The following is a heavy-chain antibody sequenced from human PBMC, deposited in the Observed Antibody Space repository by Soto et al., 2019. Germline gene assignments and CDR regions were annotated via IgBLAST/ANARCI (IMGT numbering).Heavy chain of an antibody. V-gene: IGHV3-23*01. CDR3: AKNMGIAVAGTVIDY. J-gene: IGHJ4*02. CDR1: GFTFSSYA. CDR2: ISGSGGST. Sequence: GGSLRLSCAASGFTFSSYAMSWVRQAPGKGLEWVSAISGSGGSTYYADSVKGRFTISRDNSKNTLYLQMNSLRAEDTAVYYCAKNMGIAVAGTVIDYWGQGTLVTVSS. D-gene: IGHD6-19*01.